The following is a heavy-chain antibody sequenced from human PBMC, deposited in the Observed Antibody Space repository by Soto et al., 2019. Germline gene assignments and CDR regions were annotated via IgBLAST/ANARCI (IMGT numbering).Heavy chain of an antibody. Sequence: QARLVESGGGVVQPGRSPRLSCAASGFVFGNYAMHWVRQAPGKGPEWVTVIGHDSVNKYYADSVRGRFTISRDDSKNTLYLEMNSLRVEDSAVYYCARDPVPGVPDYFDRWGQGTLVTVSS. D-gene: IGHD2-8*01. CDR3: ARDPVPGVPDYFDR. CDR1: GFVFGNYA. J-gene: IGHJ4*02. V-gene: IGHV3-30*04. CDR2: IGHDSVNK.